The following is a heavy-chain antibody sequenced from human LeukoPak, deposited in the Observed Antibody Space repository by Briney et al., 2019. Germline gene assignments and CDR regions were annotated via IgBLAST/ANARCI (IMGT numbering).Heavy chain of an antibody. CDR1: GFTFDDYA. Sequence: GGSLRLSCAASGFTFDDYAMHWVRQAPGKGLEWASGISWNSGSIGYADSVKGRFTISRDNAKNSLYLQMNSLRAEDTALYYCAKDIAYSGSYSFQQWGQGTLVTVSS. V-gene: IGHV3-9*01. CDR3: AKDIAYSGSYSFQQ. D-gene: IGHD1-26*01. CDR2: ISWNSGSI. J-gene: IGHJ1*01.